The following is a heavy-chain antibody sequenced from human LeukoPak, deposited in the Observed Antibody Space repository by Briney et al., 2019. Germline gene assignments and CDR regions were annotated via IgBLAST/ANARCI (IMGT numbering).Heavy chain of an antibody. Sequence: PXXTLSLTCTVSGGSLSSYYWSWIRQPPGKGREWIGYIYYSGRTNYNPSLKRRVTISVERCKNQFSLKLSSVTAADTAVYYCARHAGKAYYYDFWSGYLNWFDPWGQGTLVTVSS. CDR2: IYYSGRT. V-gene: IGHV4-59*08. CDR3: ARHAGKAYYYDFWSGYLNWFDP. D-gene: IGHD3-3*01. J-gene: IGHJ5*02. CDR1: GGSLSSYY.